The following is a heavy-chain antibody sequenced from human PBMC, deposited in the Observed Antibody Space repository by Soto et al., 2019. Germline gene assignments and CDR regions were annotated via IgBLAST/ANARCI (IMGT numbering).Heavy chain of an antibody. V-gene: IGHV1-18*01. CDR3: ARRTLGSAIGIGDY. CDR1: GYIFNNYG. J-gene: IGHJ4*02. CDR2: ITADNGDT. D-gene: IGHD7-27*01. Sequence: QIQLVQSGAEVKVPGASVKVSCRASGYIFNNYGITWVRQAPGQGLEWMGFITADNGDTKFAEKLQGRVSMTTDTSTKTAYMELRNLRSDDTALYYCARRTLGSAIGIGDYWGQGTLVTVSS.